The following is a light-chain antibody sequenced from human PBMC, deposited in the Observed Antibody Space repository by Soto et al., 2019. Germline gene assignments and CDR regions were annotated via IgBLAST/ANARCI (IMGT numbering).Light chain of an antibody. V-gene: IGKV3-20*01. Sequence: EIVLTQSPGTLSLSPGERATISCRASQSVSSNYLAWYQTKPGQAPRPLIYGASSRATGIPDRFSGSGAGTDFTLTISRLESEDFAVYYCQQYGSSPWTFGQGTKV. CDR1: QSVSSNY. J-gene: IGKJ1*01. CDR2: GAS. CDR3: QQYGSSPWT.